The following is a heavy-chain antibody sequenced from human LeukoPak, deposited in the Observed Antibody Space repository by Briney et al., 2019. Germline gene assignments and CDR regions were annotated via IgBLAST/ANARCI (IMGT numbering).Heavy chain of an antibody. Sequence: PAGGSLRLSCAASGFTFSSYGMHWVRQAPGKGLEWVAVIWDDGSNKYYADSVKGRFTISRDNSKNTLYLQVNSLRAEDTAVYYCARDANFGYDAFDIWGQGTMVTVSS. V-gene: IGHV3-33*01. CDR2: IWDDGSNK. CDR3: ARDANFGYDAFDI. J-gene: IGHJ3*02. D-gene: IGHD3-10*01. CDR1: GFTFSSYG.